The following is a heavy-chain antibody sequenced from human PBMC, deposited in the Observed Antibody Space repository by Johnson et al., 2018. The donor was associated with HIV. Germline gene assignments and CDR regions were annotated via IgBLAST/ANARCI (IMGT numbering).Heavy chain of an antibody. Sequence: VESGGGLVQPGRSLRLSCAASGFTFDDYAMHWVRQAPGKGLEWVSGINWNGGSTGYADSVKGRFTISRDNSKNTLYLQMNSLRAEDTAVYYCARERRAGVKGAFDIWGQGTMVTVSS. V-gene: IGHV3-9*01. CDR1: GFTFDDYA. CDR3: ARERRAGVKGAFDI. CDR2: INWNGGST. D-gene: IGHD2-21*01. J-gene: IGHJ3*02.